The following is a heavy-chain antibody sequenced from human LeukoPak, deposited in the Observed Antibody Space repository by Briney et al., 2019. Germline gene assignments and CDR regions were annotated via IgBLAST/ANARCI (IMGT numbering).Heavy chain of an antibody. CDR1: GGSISSGSYY. J-gene: IGHJ5*02. CDR2: IYTSGST. D-gene: IGHD4-23*01. Sequence: SETLSLTCTVSGGSISSGSYYWSWIRHPAGKGLEWIGRIYTSGSTNYNPSLKSRVTISVDTSKNQFSLKLSSVTAADTAVYYCASEELTMVTPVWFDPWGRGTLVTVSS. CDR3: ASEELTMVTPVWFDP. V-gene: IGHV4-61*02.